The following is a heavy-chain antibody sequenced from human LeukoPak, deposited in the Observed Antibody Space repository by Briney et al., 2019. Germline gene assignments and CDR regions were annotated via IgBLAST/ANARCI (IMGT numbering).Heavy chain of an antibody. V-gene: IGHV3-23*01. J-gene: IGHJ4*02. CDR2: ISGSGGST. CDR3: AKDMGRPGFVGARNY. CDR1: GFTFSSYA. Sequence: HPGGSLRLSCAASGFTFSSYAMSWVRQAPGKGLEWVSAISGSGGSTYYADSVKGRFTISRDNSKNTLYLQMNSLRAEDTAVYYCAKDMGRPGFVGARNYWGQGTLVTVSS. D-gene: IGHD1-26*01.